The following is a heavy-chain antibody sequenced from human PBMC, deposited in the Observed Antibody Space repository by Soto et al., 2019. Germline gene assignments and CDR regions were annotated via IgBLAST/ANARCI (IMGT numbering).Heavy chain of an antibody. V-gene: IGHV3-64*02. D-gene: IGHD1-26*01. CDR2: IRSNGGST. J-gene: IGHJ3*02. CDR1: GFTFSSYA. CDR3: AREGGYYAFDI. Sequence: PGGSLRLSCAASGFTFSSYAMHWVRQAPGKGLEYVSAIRSNGGSTYYADSVKGRFTISRDNSKNTLYLQMGSLRAEDMAVYYCAREGGYYAFDIWGQGTMVTVSS.